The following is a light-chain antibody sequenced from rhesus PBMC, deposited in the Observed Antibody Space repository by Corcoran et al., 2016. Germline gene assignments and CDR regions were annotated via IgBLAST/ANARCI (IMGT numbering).Light chain of an antibody. CDR1: SSDIGANNR. Sequence: QAAPTQSPSVSGSPGQSVTISCTGTSSDIGANNRVSCDQQSQGKAPNLMIFDVNKRPSGVSARFSGSKSGSTASPTSSGLQAEDEADYYRSSHGSGSTYIVGVGTRLTVL. CDR2: DVN. V-gene: IGLV2-13*03. J-gene: IGLJ1*01. CDR3: SSHGSGSTYI.